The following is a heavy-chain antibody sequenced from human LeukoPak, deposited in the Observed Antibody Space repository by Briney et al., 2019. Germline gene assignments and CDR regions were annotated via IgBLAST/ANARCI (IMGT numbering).Heavy chain of an antibody. CDR1: GFTFSSYE. Sequence: GGSLRLSCAASGFTFSSYEMNWVRQAPGKGLEWVANIKTDGSAKYYVDSVKGRFTVSRDNAKNSLFLQMNSLRVEDTAIYYCTRHGNYNFDSWGQGTLVTVSS. J-gene: IGHJ4*02. CDR2: IKTDGSAK. CDR3: TRHGNYNFDS. V-gene: IGHV3-7*01. D-gene: IGHD4-17*01.